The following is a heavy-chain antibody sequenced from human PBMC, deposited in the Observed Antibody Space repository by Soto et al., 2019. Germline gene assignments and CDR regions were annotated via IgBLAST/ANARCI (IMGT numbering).Heavy chain of an antibody. D-gene: IGHD2-21*02. J-gene: IGHJ4*02. V-gene: IGHV3-23*01. CDR1: GFTFSSYA. CDR2: LSGSGGST. Sequence: GGSLRLSCAASGFTFSSYAMTWVRQAPGKGLEWVSTLSGSGGSTYYADSVKGRFTISRDNSKNTLYLQMNSLRTEDTAVYYCAKAGSPIVHIAVVTAIPGWGQGTLVTVSS. CDR3: AKAGSPIVHIAVVTAIPG.